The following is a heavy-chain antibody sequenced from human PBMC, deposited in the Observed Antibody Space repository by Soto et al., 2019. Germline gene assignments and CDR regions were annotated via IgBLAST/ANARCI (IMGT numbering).Heavy chain of an antibody. CDR2: IYDSGST. CDR1: GGSISNNHYY. J-gene: IGHJ4*02. V-gene: IGHV4-30-4*01. D-gene: IGHD3-9*01. CDR3: ANGLASEKVDS. Sequence: QVQLQESGPGLVKPSQTLSLACTVSGGSISNNHYYWSWIRQSPGKGLEWIGHIYDSGSTYNNPALKSRVTISVDTSRNQFSLKLSSVTAADTAVYYCANGLASEKVDSWGQGILVTVSS.